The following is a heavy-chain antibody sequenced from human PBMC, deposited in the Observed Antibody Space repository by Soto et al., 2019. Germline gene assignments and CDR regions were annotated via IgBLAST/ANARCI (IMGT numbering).Heavy chain of an antibody. CDR2: INAIIGTA. V-gene: IGHV1-69*13. CDR3: ARDGSLGVIVLGPYYYAMDV. Sequence: VKVSCKASGYTFTSYAMHWVRQAPGQRLEWMGGINAIIGTANYAQKFQGRVTITADESTSTAYMELSSLRSEDTAVYYCARDGSLGVIVLGPYYYAMDVWGQGTTVTVSS. J-gene: IGHJ6*02. D-gene: IGHD2-2*01. CDR1: GYTFTSYA.